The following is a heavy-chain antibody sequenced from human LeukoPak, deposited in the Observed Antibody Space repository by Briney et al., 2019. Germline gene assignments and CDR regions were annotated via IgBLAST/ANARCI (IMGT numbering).Heavy chain of an antibody. CDR3: ARRAGAYSHPYDY. CDR2: IYYSGST. D-gene: IGHD4/OR15-4a*01. V-gene: IGHV4-59*01. Sequence: SETLSLTCTVSGESISGFYWTWIRQPPGKGLEWIGYIYYSGSTNYNPSLKSRVTISVDTSKNQFSLKLSSVTAADTAVYYCARRAGAYSHPYDYWGQGTLVTVSS. CDR1: GESISGFY. J-gene: IGHJ4*02.